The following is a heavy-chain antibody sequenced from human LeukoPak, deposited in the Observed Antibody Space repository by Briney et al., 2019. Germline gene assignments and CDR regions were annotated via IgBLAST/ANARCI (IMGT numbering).Heavy chain of an antibody. Sequence: GASVKVSCEAYLGTFSSYAISWVRQAPGQEGEWMGGIIPILGTAQAAQKFQGRVTIAADESTSTDYMELSSLRAEDTDVCYCARDPVGMALYYFDYWGQGTLVTVSS. CDR1: LGTFSSYA. V-gene: IGHV1-69*13. CDR3: ARDPVGMALYYFDY. CDR2: IIPILGTA. D-gene: IGHD2-21*01. J-gene: IGHJ4*02.